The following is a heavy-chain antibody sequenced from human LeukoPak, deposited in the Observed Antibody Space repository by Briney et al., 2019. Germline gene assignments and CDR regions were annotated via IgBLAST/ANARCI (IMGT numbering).Heavy chain of an antibody. V-gene: IGHV1-2*02. CDR2: INPNSGGT. CDR1: GYTFTGYY. D-gene: IGHD1-26*01. J-gene: IGHJ4*02. Sequence: ASVKVSCKASGYTFTGYYMHWVRQAPGQGLEWMGWINPNSGGTNYAQKFQGRVTMTRDTSISTAYMELSRLRSDDTAVYYCARVLGGSYRWQYDNSFDYWGQGTLVTVSS. CDR3: ARVLGGSYRWQYDNSFDY.